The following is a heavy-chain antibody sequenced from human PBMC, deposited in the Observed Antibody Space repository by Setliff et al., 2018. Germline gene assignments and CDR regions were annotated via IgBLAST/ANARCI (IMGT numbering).Heavy chain of an antibody. V-gene: IGHV3-7*01. J-gene: IGHJ6*02. D-gene: IGHD5-18*01. CDR3: ARRHVDTAMVIYYYGMDV. CDR2: IKEDGSEK. Sequence: PGGSLRLSCVASGFTFSRYWMSWVRQAPGKGLEWVANIKEDGSEKYYGESVKGRFTMSRDNAKNSLYLQMNSLRAEDTAVYYCARRHVDTAMVIYYYGMDVWGQGTTVTVSS. CDR1: GFTFSRYW.